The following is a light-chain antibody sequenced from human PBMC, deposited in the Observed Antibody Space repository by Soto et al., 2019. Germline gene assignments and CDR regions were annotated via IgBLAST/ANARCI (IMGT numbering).Light chain of an antibody. CDR1: QSVTIN. CDR2: GAS. J-gene: IGKJ5*01. V-gene: IGKV3-15*01. CDR3: QQYNNWPLIT. Sequence: TQSPGTLSVSLGERATLSCSASQSVTINVAWYQQNPGQAPRLLIYGASTRATGVPARFSGSGSGTEFTLSISSLQSEDFGLYFCQQYNNWPLITFGRGTRLDTK.